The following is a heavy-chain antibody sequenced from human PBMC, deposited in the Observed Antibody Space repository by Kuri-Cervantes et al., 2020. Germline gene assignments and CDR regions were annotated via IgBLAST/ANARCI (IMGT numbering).Heavy chain of an antibody. CDR1: GFPFSSYA. CDR3: AREHWYYYVSSGYSFVY. CDR2: IIGSGGST. D-gene: IGHD3-22*01. Sequence: GESLEISFAASGFPFSSYAMSWVRQAAGKGLEWVSAIIGSGGSTYYADSVKGRFTISRDNAKNSLYLQMNSLRAEDTAVYYCAREHWYYYVSSGYSFVYWGQGTLVTVSS. V-gene: IGHV3-23*01. J-gene: IGHJ4*02.